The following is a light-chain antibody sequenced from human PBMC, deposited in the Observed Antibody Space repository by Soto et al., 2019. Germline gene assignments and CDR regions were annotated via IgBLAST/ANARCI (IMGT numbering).Light chain of an antibody. CDR2: EVS. Sequence: QSALTQPPSASGSPGQSVTISCTVTSSDVGGYNYVSWYQQHPGKAPKLMIYEVSKRPSGVPDRFSGSKSGNTASLTVSGLQAEDEDDYYCSAYAGSNNYVFGTGTKVTVL. CDR1: SSDVGGYNY. V-gene: IGLV2-8*01. J-gene: IGLJ1*01. CDR3: SAYAGSNNYV.